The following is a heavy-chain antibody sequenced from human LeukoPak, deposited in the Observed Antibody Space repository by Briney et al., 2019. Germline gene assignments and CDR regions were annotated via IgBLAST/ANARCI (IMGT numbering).Heavy chain of an antibody. Sequence: GGSLRLSCAASGFTFCSYAMRWGRQAPGKGLEWVAVISYDGSNKYYADSVKSAFTISRDNSTNTLYMQMNSLRAEDTAVYYCARDEVLRYFDWFSYYGMDVWGKGTTVTVSS. V-gene: IGHV3-30*04. CDR3: ARDEVLRYFDWFSYYGMDV. J-gene: IGHJ6*04. CDR2: ISYDGSNK. CDR1: GFTFCSYA. D-gene: IGHD3-9*01.